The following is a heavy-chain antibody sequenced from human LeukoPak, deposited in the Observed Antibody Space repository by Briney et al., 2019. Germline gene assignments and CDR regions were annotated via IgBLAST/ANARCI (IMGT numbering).Heavy chain of an antibody. CDR1: GGSISSGGSS. CDR3: ARGGPSGYGKLYAFDI. V-gene: IGHV4-30-2*01. CDR2: IYHSGST. D-gene: IGHD5-12*01. Sequence: SETLSLTCAVSGGSISSGGSSWSWIRRPPGKGLEWIGYIYHSGSTYYNPSLKSRVTISVDRSKNQFSLKLSSVTAADTAVYYCARGGPSGYGKLYAFDIWGQGTMVTVSS. J-gene: IGHJ3*02.